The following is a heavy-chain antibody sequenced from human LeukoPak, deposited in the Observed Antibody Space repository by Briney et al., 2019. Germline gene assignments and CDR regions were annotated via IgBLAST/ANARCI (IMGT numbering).Heavy chain of an antibody. CDR3: AKDTGQWPIRTFDY. CDR1: GFTFSSYA. D-gene: IGHD6-19*01. V-gene: IGHV3-23*01. CDR2: ISYSGGTK. Sequence: GGSLRLSCAASGFTFSSYAMTWVRQAPGKGLEWVSGISYSGGTKYYADPVKGRFTISRDNSKNTLYLQMSSLRAEDTAVYYCAKDTGQWPIRTFDYWGQGTLVTVSS. J-gene: IGHJ4*02.